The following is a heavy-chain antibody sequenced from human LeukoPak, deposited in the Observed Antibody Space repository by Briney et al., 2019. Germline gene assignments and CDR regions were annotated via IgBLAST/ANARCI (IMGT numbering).Heavy chain of an antibody. Sequence: ASVKVPCKASGYTFTGYYMHWVRQAPGQGLEWMGWINPNSGGTNYAQKFQGRVTMTRDTSISTAYMELSRLRSDDTAVYYCARDWAANNAFDIWGQGTMVTVSS. CDR2: INPNSGGT. D-gene: IGHD2/OR15-2a*01. J-gene: IGHJ3*02. CDR1: GYTFTGYY. CDR3: ARDWAANNAFDI. V-gene: IGHV1-2*02.